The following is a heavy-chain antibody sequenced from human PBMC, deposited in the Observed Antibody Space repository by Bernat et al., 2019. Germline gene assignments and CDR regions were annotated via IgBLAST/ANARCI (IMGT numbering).Heavy chain of an antibody. CDR3: ARDNRGGEGHFDY. J-gene: IGHJ4*02. Sequence: EVQLVESGGGLVQPGGSLRLSCAASGFTFSSYWMSWVRQAPGKGLEWVANIKQDGSEKYYVDSVKGRFTISRDNAKNSLYLQMNSLRAEDTAVYYCARDNRGGEGHFDYWGQGTLVTVSS. CDR1: GFTFSSYW. CDR2: IKQDGSEK. V-gene: IGHV3-7*03. D-gene: IGHD2-21*01.